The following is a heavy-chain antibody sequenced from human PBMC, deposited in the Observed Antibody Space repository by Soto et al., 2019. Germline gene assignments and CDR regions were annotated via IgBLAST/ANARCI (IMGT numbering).Heavy chain of an antibody. V-gene: IGHV4-4*07. CDR3: VRDGSKTLRDWVDP. J-gene: IGHJ5*02. CDR2: VYATGTT. CDR1: GGSISNFY. Sequence: QVQLPESGPGVVKPSETLSLRCSVSGGSISNFYWSWIRKTAGKGLERMGRVYATGTTDYNPSLRSRVSMSVDISKKTLSLRLTPVTAADTGVYYCVRDGSKTLRDWVDPWCQGKLGTVSS.